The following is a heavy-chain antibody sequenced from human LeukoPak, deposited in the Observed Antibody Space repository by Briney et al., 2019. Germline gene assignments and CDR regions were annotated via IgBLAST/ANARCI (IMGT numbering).Heavy chain of an antibody. V-gene: IGHV4-59*01. D-gene: IGHD6-19*01. CDR1: GDSISSYY. Sequence: PSETLSLTCSVSGDSISSYYWSWIRQPPGKRLEWIGYIYYSGSTNYNPSLKSRVTISVDTSKNQFSLKLSSVTAADTAVYYCASSYSSGWHDAFDIWGQGTMVTVSS. J-gene: IGHJ3*02. CDR3: ASSYSSGWHDAFDI. CDR2: IYYSGST.